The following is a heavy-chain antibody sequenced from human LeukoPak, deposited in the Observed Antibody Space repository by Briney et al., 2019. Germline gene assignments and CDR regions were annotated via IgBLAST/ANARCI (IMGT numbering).Heavy chain of an antibody. CDR2: INHSGST. CDR3: ARVRWVQGMFDY. Sequence: SETLSLTCAVYGGSFSGYYWSWIRQPPGKGLEWIGEINHSGSTNYNPSLKSRVTISVDTSKNQFSLKLSSVTAADTAVYYCARVRWVQGMFDYWGQGTLVTVSS. J-gene: IGHJ4*02. V-gene: IGHV4-34*01. CDR1: GGSFSGYY. D-gene: IGHD5-24*01.